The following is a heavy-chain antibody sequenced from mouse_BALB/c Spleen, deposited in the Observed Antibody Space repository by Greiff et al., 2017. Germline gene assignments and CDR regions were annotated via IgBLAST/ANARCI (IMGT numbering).Heavy chain of an antibody. J-gene: IGHJ3*01. CDR1: GFTFSSFG. Sequence: DVHLVESGGGLVQPGGSRKLSCAASGFTFSSFGMHWVRQAPEKGLEWVAYISSGSSTIYYADTVKGRFTISRDNPKNTLFLQMTSLRSEDTAMYYCARSTMITRGFAYWGQGTLVTVSA. CDR3: ARSTMITRGFAY. CDR2: ISSGSSTI. V-gene: IGHV5-17*02. D-gene: IGHD2-4*01.